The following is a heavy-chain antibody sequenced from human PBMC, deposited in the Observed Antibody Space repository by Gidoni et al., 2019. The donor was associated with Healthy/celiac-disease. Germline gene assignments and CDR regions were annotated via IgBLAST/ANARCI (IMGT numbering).Heavy chain of an antibody. Sequence: EVQLVESGGGLVQPGGSLRLSCAASGFTFSSYEMNWVRQAPGKGLEWVSYISSSGSTIYYADSVKGRFTISRDNAKNSLYLQMNSLRAEDTAVYYCARDISLIVGASSAFDIWGQGTMVTVSS. CDR1: GFTFSSYE. CDR3: ARDISLIVGASSAFDI. V-gene: IGHV3-48*03. CDR2: ISSSGSTI. D-gene: IGHD1-26*01. J-gene: IGHJ3*02.